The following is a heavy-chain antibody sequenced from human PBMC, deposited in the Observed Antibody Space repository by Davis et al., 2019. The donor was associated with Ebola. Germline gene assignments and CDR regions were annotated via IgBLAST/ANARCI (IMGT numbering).Heavy chain of an antibody. J-gene: IGHJ3*02. Sequence: PSETLSLTCTVSGGSISSGGYYWSWIRQHPGKGLEWIGYIYYSGSTYYNPSLKSRVTISVDTSKNQFSLKLSSVTAADTAVYYCARANYYDSTYYAFDIWGQGTMVTVSS. CDR1: GGSISSGGYY. CDR3: ARANYYDSTYYAFDI. V-gene: IGHV4-31*03. D-gene: IGHD3-22*01. CDR2: IYYSGST.